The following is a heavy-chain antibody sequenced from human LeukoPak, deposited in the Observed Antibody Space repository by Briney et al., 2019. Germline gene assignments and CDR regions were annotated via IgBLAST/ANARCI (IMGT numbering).Heavy chain of an antibody. Sequence: SETLSLTCTVSGGSISSYYWSWIRQPPGKGLEWIGYIYYSGSTNYDPSLKSRVTISVDTSKNQFSLKLSSVTAADTAVYYCARDSGRGYCSSTSCYARFDYWGQGTLVTVSS. V-gene: IGHV4-59*01. CDR3: ARDSGRGYCSSTSCYARFDY. J-gene: IGHJ4*02. CDR2: IYYSGST. CDR1: GGSISSYY. D-gene: IGHD2-2*01.